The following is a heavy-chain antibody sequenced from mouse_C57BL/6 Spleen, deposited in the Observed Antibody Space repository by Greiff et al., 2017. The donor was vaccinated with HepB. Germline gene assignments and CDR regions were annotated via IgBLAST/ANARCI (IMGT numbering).Heavy chain of an antibody. J-gene: IGHJ4*01. V-gene: IGHV5-4*01. CDR3: AREGPDGSSYVLYYAMDY. CDR1: GFTFSSYA. D-gene: IGHD1-1*01. Sequence: EVQLVESGGGLVKPGGSLKLSCAASGFTFSSYAMSWVRQTPEKRLEWVATISDGGSYTYYPDNVKGRFTISRDNAKNNLYLQMSHLKSEDTAMYYCAREGPDGSSYVLYYAMDYWGQGTSVTVSS. CDR2: ISDGGSYT.